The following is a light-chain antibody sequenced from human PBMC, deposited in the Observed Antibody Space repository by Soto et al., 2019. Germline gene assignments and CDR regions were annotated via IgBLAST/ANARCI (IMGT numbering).Light chain of an antibody. CDR3: QQRSDWPRT. Sequence: EIVLTQSPASLSLSPGERATLSCRASQSVNSFLVWYQQKPGQAPRLLIYDASNRATGIPARFSGSGSGTDFTLTISSLEPEEFATYYCQQRSDWPRTFGQRTKLEIK. CDR2: DAS. J-gene: IGKJ2*02. V-gene: IGKV3-11*01. CDR1: QSVNSF.